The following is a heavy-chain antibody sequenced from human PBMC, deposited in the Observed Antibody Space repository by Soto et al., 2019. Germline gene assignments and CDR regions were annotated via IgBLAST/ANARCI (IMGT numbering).Heavy chain of an antibody. Sequence: GASVKVSCKASGYTFTSYDINWVRQATGQGLEWMGWMNPNSGGTNYAQKFQGRVTMTRDTSISTAYMELSRLRSDDTAVYYCASSYYDFWSGYNAFDIWGQGTMVTVSS. CDR3: ASSYYDFWSGYNAFDI. CDR2: MNPNSGGT. V-gene: IGHV1-2*02. CDR1: GYTFTSYD. J-gene: IGHJ3*02. D-gene: IGHD3-3*01.